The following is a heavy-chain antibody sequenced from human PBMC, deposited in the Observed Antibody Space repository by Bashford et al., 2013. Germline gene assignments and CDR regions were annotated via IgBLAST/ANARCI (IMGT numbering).Heavy chain of an antibody. CDR1: GYSISSGYY. J-gene: IGHJ5*02. CDR2: IYHSGST. D-gene: IGHD5-12*01. CDR3: AKNSGYDYSNWFDP. Sequence: SSETLSLTCAVSGYSISSGYYWGWIRQPPGKGLEWIGSIYHSGSTYYNPSLKSRVTISVDTSKNQFSLKLSSVTAADTAVYYCAKNSGYDYSNWFDPWGQGTLVTVSS. V-gene: IGHV4-38-2*01.